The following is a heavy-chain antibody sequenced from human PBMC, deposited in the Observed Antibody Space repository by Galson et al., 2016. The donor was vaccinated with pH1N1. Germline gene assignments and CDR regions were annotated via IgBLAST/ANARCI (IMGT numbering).Heavy chain of an antibody. CDR3: ARDVRISLWLPDF. Sequence: SVKVSCKASGGTFNNYAFTWVRQAPGQGLEWMAWMSAYNGNTNYAQKFQGRVTMATDTSTNTAYMELRNLTSDDTAVYYCARDVRISLWLPDFWGQGTLVTVSS. CDR2: MSAYNGNT. CDR1: GGTFNNYA. D-gene: IGHD5-18*01. J-gene: IGHJ4*02. V-gene: IGHV1-18*04.